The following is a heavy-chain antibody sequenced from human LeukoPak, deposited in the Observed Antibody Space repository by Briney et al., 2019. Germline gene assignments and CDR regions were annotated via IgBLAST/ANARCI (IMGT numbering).Heavy chain of an antibody. CDR3: ARGRGVVPAAIASYGMDV. D-gene: IGHD2-2*01. CDR2: IYYSGST. CDR1: GGSISSGGYY. J-gene: IGHJ6*04. V-gene: IGHV4-31*03. Sequence: SETLSLTCTVSGGSISSGGYYWSWIRQHPGKGLEWTGYIYYSGSTYYNPSLKSRVTISVDTSKNQFSLKLSSVTAADTAVYYCARGRGVVPAAIASYGMDVWGKGTTVTVSS.